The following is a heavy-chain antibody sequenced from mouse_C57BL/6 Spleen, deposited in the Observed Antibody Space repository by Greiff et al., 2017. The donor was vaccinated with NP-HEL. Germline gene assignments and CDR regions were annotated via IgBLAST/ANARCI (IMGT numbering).Heavy chain of an antibody. CDR2: INPNNGGT. J-gene: IGHJ4*01. CDR1: GYTFTDYN. Sequence: EVQLQQSGPELVKPGASVKIPCKASGYTFTDYNMAWVKQSHGKSLEWIGDINPNNGGTIYNQKFKGKATLTVDKSSSTAYMELRSLTSEDTAVYYCARGNYGFYYYAMDYWGQGTSVTVSS. V-gene: IGHV1-18*01. D-gene: IGHD2-1*01. CDR3: ARGNYGFYYYAMDY.